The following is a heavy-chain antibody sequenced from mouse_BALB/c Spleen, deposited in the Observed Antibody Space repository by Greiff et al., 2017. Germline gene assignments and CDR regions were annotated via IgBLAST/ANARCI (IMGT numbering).Heavy chain of an antibody. CDR2: IRSKSNNYAT. J-gene: IGHJ3*01. CDR3: VRAPLLAWFAY. Sequence: EVKVEESGGGLVQPKGSLKLSCAASGFTFNTYAMNWVRQAPGKGLEWVARIRSKSNNYATYYADSVKDRFTISRDDSQSMLYLQMNNLKTEDTAMYYCVRAPLLAWFAYWGQGTLVTVSA. CDR1: GFTFNTYA. V-gene: IGHV10-1*02. D-gene: IGHD2-1*01.